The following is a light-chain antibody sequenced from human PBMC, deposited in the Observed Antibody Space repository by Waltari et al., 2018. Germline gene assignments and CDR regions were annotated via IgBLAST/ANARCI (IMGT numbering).Light chain of an antibody. J-gene: IGKJ1*01. Sequence: IQMTQSPSALSASVGDRVTITCRASQRIDNYVNWYQQRTGKAPKLLIFAGSRLQSGVLVRFSGSGSGTEFTLSISTLHPEDFATYFCQQSDSVPRTFGQGTRVEI. CDR3: QQSDSVPRT. CDR2: AGS. CDR1: QRIDNY. V-gene: IGKV1-39*01.